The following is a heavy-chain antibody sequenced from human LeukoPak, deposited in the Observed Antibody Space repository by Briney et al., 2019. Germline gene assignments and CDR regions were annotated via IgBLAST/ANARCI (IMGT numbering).Heavy chain of an antibody. D-gene: IGHD3-10*01. CDR3: AKSLYGSGSYYNWFDP. CDR1: GGSFSGYY. Sequence: SETLSLTCAVYGGSFSGYYWSWIRQPPGKGLEWIGEINHSGSTNYNPSLKSRVTISVDMSKNHFSLRLSSVTAADTAVYYCAKSLYGSGSYYNWFDPWGQGTLVTVSS. CDR2: INHSGST. J-gene: IGHJ5*02. V-gene: IGHV4-34*01.